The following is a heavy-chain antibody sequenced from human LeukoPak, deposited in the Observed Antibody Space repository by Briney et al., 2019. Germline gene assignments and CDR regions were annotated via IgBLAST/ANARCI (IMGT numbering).Heavy chain of an antibody. Sequence: PGGSLRLSCAASGFTISTKYMNWVRQAPGKGLEWVSVIYSDGNTYYADSVKGRFTISRDNSRNTLYLQMNSLRTEDTAIYYCARSWDARLNFDYWGQGPLVTVSS. CDR1: GFTISTKY. CDR3: ARSWDARLNFDY. CDR2: IYSDGNT. D-gene: IGHD1-26*01. V-gene: IGHV3-66*02. J-gene: IGHJ4*02.